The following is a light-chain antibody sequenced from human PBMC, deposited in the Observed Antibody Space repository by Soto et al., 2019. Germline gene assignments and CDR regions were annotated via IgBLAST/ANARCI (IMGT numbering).Light chain of an antibody. CDR1: SSDVGGYNY. V-gene: IGLV2-8*01. Sequence: QSALTQPPSASGSPGQSVTISCTGTSSDVGGYNYVSWYQQHPGKAPKVMMYDVNKRPSGVPDRFSGSKSGNTASLTVSGLQAEDEGDYYCSSHAGGQNVVFGGGTKVTVL. CDR3: SSHAGGQNVV. J-gene: IGLJ2*01. CDR2: DVN.